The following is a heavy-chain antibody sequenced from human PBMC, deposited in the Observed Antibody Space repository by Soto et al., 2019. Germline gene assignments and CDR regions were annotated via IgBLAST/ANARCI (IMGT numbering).Heavy chain of an antibody. Sequence: GGSLRLSCAASGFIFSSYAMTWVRQGPGKGLEWVSSISGSGGVTYYADSVKGRFTISRDNSKSTMYLQMNSLRAEDTAVYYCAKLTAFDIWGQGTMVTVSS. D-gene: IGHD3-9*01. CDR1: GFIFSSYA. CDR3: AKLTAFDI. V-gene: IGHV3-23*01. J-gene: IGHJ3*02. CDR2: ISGSGGVT.